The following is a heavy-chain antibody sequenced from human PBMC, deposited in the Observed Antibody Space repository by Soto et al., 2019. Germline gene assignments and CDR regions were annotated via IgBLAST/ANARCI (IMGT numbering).Heavy chain of an antibody. D-gene: IGHD1-1*01. Sequence: PGGSLRLSCGASGLTFKNSAMTWVRQAPGQGLEYVSSITNSGGHTFYANSVKGRFSISRDNSKNTLFLQMNSLRAEDTAVYYCANNVVERGVDCWVQGNLVIFSS. CDR3: ANNVVERGVDC. CDR2: ITNSGGHT. J-gene: IGHJ4*02. CDR1: GLTFKNSA. V-gene: IGHV3-23*01.